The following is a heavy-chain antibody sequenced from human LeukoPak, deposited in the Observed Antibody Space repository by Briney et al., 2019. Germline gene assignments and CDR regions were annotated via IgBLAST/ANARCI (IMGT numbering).Heavy chain of an antibody. D-gene: IGHD4-17*01. CDR1: GFTFDDYA. CDR2: ISWNSGSI. J-gene: IGHJ4*02. Sequence: GRSLSLSCAASGFTFDDYATHWVRQAPGKGLEWVSGISWNSGSIGYADSVKGRFTISRDNAKNSLYLQMNSLRAEDTALYYCAKDMSYGEYGIDYWGQGTLVTVSS. V-gene: IGHV3-9*01. CDR3: AKDMSYGEYGIDY.